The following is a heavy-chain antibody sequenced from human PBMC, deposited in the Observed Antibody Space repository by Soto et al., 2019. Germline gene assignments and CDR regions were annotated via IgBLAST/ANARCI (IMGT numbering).Heavy chain of an antibody. CDR2: ISAYNGNT. CDR3: ARDSGRGVFWAINYYYYYGIDV. CDR1: GYTFTSYG. J-gene: IGHJ6*02. Sequence: ASVKVSCKASGYTFTSYGISWVRQAPGQGLEWMGWISAYNGNTNYAQKLQGRVTMTTDTSTSTAYMELRSLRPDDTAVYYCARDSGRGVFWAINYYYYYGIDVWGQGTTVTVSS. V-gene: IGHV1-18*01. D-gene: IGHD1-26*01.